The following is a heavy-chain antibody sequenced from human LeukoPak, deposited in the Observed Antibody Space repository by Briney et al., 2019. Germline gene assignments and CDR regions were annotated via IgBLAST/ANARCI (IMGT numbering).Heavy chain of an antibody. D-gene: IGHD4-23*01. CDR1: GFTFSSYE. J-gene: IGHJ6*02. V-gene: IGHV3-48*03. CDR2: ISSSGGTI. CDR3: AREGLYGGGLYYGMDV. Sequence: PGGSLRLSCAASGFTFSSYEMNWVRQAPGKGLEWVSYISSSGGTIYYADSVKGRFTISRDNAKNSLYLQMNSLRAEDTAVYYCAREGLYGGGLYYGMDVWGQGTRVTVSS.